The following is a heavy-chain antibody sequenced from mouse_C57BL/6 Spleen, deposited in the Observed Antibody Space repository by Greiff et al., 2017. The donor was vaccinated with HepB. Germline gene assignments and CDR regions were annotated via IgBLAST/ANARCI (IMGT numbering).Heavy chain of an antibody. V-gene: IGHV5-9-1*02. Sequence: EVQGVESGEGLVKPGGSLKLSCAASGFTFSSYAMSWVRQTPEKRLEWVAYISSGGDYIYYADTVKGRFTISRDNARNTLYLQMSSLKSEDTAMYYCTRGAYGNYLGGYWGQGTTLTVSS. D-gene: IGHD2-1*01. CDR1: GFTFSSYA. J-gene: IGHJ2*01. CDR2: ISSGGDYI. CDR3: TRGAYGNYLGGY.